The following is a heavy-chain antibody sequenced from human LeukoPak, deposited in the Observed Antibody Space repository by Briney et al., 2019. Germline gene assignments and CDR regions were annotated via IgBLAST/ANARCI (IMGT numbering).Heavy chain of an antibody. Sequence: PPETLSLTCTVSRGSISTSNYYWGWVRQPPGKALEWIGNIFYSGSTYYSPSLKSRVTISVDTSKNQFSLKLSSVTAADTAVYYCARLLPEYYDSSGYYKGGFNWFDPWGQGTLVTVSS. CDR2: IFYSGST. CDR3: ARLLPEYYDSSGYYKGGFNWFDP. J-gene: IGHJ5*02. V-gene: IGHV4-39*07. CDR1: RGSISTSNYY. D-gene: IGHD3-22*01.